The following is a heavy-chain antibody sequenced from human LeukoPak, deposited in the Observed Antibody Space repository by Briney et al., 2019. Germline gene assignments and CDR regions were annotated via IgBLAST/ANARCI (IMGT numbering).Heavy chain of an antibody. J-gene: IGHJ1*01. CDR2: INAGNGNT. D-gene: IGHD6-13*01. Sequence: GASVKVSCKASGYTFTSHAMHWVRQAPGQRLEWMGWINAGNGNTKYSQKFQGRVTITRDTSASTAYMELSSLRSEDTAVYYCARSSVMAAAGTGRNQYFQHWGQGTLVTVSS. V-gene: IGHV1-3*01. CDR3: ARSSVMAAAGTGRNQYFQH. CDR1: GYTFTSHA.